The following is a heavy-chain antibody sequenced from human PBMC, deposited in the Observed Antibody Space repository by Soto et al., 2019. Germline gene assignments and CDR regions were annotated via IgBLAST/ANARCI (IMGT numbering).Heavy chain of an antibody. V-gene: IGHV3-23*01. CDR1: GFMFSTTD. J-gene: IGHJ5*02. CDR2: IKGSGEIT. CDR3: VKNSGWFNT. Sequence: PGGSLRLSCAASGFMFSTTDMSWVRQAPGKGLEWLTTIKGSGEITYYADSVKGRFTISRDNSKSTVYLQMDSLTADDTAVYFCVKNSGWFNTWGQGTPVTVSS. D-gene: IGHD3-10*01.